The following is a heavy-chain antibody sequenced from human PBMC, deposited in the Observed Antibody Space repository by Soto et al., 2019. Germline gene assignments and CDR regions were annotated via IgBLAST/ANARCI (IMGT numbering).Heavy chain of an antibody. CDR3: AKGSAAGIPYYFDS. V-gene: IGHV4-30-4*08. D-gene: IGHD6-13*01. CDR1: GGSISSGDYY. J-gene: IGHJ4*02. CDR2: IYYSGST. Sequence: SETLSLTCTVSGGSISSGDYYWSWIRQPPGKGLEWIGYIYYSGSTYYNPSLKSRVTISVDTSKNQFSLKLSSVTAADTALYYCAKGSAAGIPYYFDSWGLGTLVTVSS.